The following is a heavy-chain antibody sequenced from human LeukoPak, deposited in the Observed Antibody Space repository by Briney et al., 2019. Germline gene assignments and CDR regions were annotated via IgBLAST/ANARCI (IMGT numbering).Heavy chain of an antibody. Sequence: GASVKVSCKASGYTFTSYGISWVRQVPGQGLEWMGWISAYNGNTNYAQKLQGRVTMTTDTSTSTAYMELRSLRSDDTAVYYCARDRTYCGGDCYPGDFDYWGQGTLVTVSS. CDR2: ISAYNGNT. V-gene: IGHV1-18*01. D-gene: IGHD2-21*02. CDR1: GYTFTSYG. CDR3: ARDRTYCGGDCYPGDFDY. J-gene: IGHJ4*02.